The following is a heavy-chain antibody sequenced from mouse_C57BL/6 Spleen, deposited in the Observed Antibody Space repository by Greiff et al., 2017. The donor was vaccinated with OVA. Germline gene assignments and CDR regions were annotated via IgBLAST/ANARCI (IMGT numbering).Heavy chain of an antibody. J-gene: IGHJ3*01. Sequence: QVQLQQPGTELVKPGASVKLSCKASGYTFTSYWMHWVKQRPGQGLEWIGNINPSNGGTNYNQKFKGKATLTVDKSSSTAYMQLSSLTSEDSAVYYCARDVGDYPWFADWGQGTLVTVSA. D-gene: IGHD2-4*01. CDR2: INPSNGGT. V-gene: IGHV1-53*01. CDR1: GYTFTSYW. CDR3: ARDVGDYPWFAD.